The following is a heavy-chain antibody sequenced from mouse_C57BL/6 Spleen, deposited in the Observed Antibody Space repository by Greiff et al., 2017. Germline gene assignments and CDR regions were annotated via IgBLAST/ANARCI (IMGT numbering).Heavy chain of an antibody. J-gene: IGHJ1*03. CDR1: GYSITSGYY. CDR3: ASYYYGSSYDYWYFDV. Sequence: DVKLQESGPGLVKPSQSLSPTCSVTGYSITSGYYWNWIRQFPGNKLEWMGYISYDGSNNYNPSLKNRISITRDTSKNQFFLKLNSVTTEDTATYYCASYYYGSSYDYWYFDVWGTGTTVTVSS. V-gene: IGHV3-6*01. CDR2: ISYDGSN. D-gene: IGHD1-1*01.